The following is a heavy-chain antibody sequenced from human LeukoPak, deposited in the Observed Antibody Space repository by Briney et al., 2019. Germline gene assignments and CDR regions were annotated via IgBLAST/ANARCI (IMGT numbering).Heavy chain of an antibody. CDR2: INTDGSTT. Sequence: PGGSLRLSCAASGFTFSNYWMHWVRQVPGKGLVWVSRINTDGSTTNYADFVKGRFTISRDNAKNTLYLQMSSLRVEDTAVYYCARSNYGPENWGQGTLVTVSS. V-gene: IGHV3-74*01. D-gene: IGHD1-7*01. J-gene: IGHJ4*02. CDR1: GFTFSNYW. CDR3: ARSNYGPEN.